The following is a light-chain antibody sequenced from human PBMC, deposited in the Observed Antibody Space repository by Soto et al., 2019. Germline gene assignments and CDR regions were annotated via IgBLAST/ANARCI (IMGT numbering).Light chain of an antibody. CDR1: QSISSY. CDR2: DAS. CDR3: QQYNSYSP. Sequence: DIQMTQSPSSLSASVGDRVTITCRASQSISSYLNWYQQKPGKAPKLLIYDASSLESGVPSRFSGSGSGTEFTLTISSLQPDDFATYYCQQYNSYSPFGQGTRLEIK. J-gene: IGKJ5*01. V-gene: IGKV1-5*01.